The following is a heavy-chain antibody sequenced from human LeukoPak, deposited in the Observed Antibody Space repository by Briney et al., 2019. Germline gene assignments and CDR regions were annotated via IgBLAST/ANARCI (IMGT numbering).Heavy chain of an antibody. CDR3: TRGDGSGSY. D-gene: IGHD3-10*01. CDR2: IRSEAHGGTT. V-gene: IGHV3-49*04. CDR1: GVKFGDFA. Sequence: GGSLRLSCTASGVKFGDFAMGWVRQAPGKGLEWVGFIRSEAHGGTTEYAASVKGRFTMSRDDSKSIAYLQMNSLKTEDTAVYFCTRGDGSGSYWGQGNLVIVSS. J-gene: IGHJ4*02.